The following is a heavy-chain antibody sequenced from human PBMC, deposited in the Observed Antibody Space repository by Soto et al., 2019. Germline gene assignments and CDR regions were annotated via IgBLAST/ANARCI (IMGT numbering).Heavy chain of an antibody. CDR2: ISYDGSNK. CDR3: AKVGYYDSSGYGSSHPDY. V-gene: IGHV3-30*18. J-gene: IGHJ4*02. D-gene: IGHD3-22*01. CDR1: GFTFSSYG. Sequence: GGSLRLSCAASGFTFSSYGMHWVRQAPGKGLEWVAVISYDGSNKYYADSVKGRFTISRDNSKNTLYLQMNSLRAEDTAVYYCAKVGYYDSSGYGSSHPDYWGQGTLVTVSS.